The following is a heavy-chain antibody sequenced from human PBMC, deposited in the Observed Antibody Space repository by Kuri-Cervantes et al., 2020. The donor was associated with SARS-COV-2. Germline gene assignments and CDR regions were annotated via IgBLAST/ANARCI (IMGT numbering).Heavy chain of an antibody. D-gene: IGHD1-26*01. CDR1: GFTFSGYY. Sequence: ASVKVSCKASGFTFSGYYIHWVRQAPGQGLEWMGWVNPISGDTKYARKFEGRVTMASDTSISAASMELSSLRSDDTAVYYCARDRGLLPHYYYYYMDVWGKGTTVTVSS. J-gene: IGHJ6*03. V-gene: IGHV1-2*02. CDR2: VNPISGDT. CDR3: ARDRGLLPHYYYYYMDV.